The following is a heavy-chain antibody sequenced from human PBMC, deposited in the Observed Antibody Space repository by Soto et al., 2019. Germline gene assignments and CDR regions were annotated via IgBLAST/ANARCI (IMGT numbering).Heavy chain of an antibody. D-gene: IGHD5-18*01. Sequence: WGSLRLSCAASGFTFSSYWMSWVRQAPGKGLEWVANIKQDGSEKYYVDSVKGRFTISRDNAKNSLYLQMNSLRAEDTAVYYCARDRAGGDSDGYSDYRGQGTLVTVSS. CDR3: ARDRAGGDSDGYSDY. V-gene: IGHV3-7*03. CDR2: IKQDGSEK. J-gene: IGHJ4*02. CDR1: GFTFSSYW.